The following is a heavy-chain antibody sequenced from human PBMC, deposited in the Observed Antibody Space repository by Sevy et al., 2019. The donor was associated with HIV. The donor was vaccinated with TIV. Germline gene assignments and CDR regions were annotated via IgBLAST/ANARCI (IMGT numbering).Heavy chain of an antibody. CDR2: IYYSGST. Sequence: SESLSLTCTVSGGSISSGDYYWSWIRQPPGKGLEWIGYIYYSGSTYYNPSLKSRVTISVDTSKNQFSLKLSSVTASDTAVYYCASFRGSYQYYFDYWGQGTLVTVSS. CDR3: ASFRGSYQYYFDY. J-gene: IGHJ4*02. CDR1: GGSISSGDYY. V-gene: IGHV4-30-4*01. D-gene: IGHD1-26*01.